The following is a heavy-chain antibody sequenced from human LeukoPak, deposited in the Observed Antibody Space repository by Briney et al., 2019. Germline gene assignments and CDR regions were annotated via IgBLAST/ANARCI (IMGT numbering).Heavy chain of an antibody. Sequence: GGSLRLSCAASGFTFSSYWMHWVRQAPGKGLLWVSRINSDGTTTYYADSVKGRFTISRDNAKNTLYLQMNSLRAADTAVYYCARGNYYGMDVWGQGTTVNVSS. CDR1: GFTFSSYW. V-gene: IGHV3-74*01. CDR3: ARGNYYGMDV. CDR2: INSDGTTT. J-gene: IGHJ6*02.